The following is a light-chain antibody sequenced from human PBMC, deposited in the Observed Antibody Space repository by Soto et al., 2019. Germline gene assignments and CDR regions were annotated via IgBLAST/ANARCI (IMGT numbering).Light chain of an antibody. J-gene: IGKJ3*01. CDR1: QSVSSY. Sequence: EIAVTQSPATLSLSPEERATLSCRASQSVSSYLAWYQQKPGQAPRLLIYDASNRATGIPARFSGSGSGTDFTLTISSLEPEDFAVYYCQQRSNWPPTFGPGTKVDIK. V-gene: IGKV3-11*01. CDR2: DAS. CDR3: QQRSNWPPT.